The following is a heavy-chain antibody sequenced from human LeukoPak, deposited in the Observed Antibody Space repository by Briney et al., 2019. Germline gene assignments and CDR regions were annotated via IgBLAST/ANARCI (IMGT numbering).Heavy chain of an antibody. J-gene: IGHJ4*02. D-gene: IGHD6-19*01. CDR1: RFAFSVYE. CDR2: ISSSGGTR. V-gene: IGHV3-48*03. Sequence: GGSLRLSCAASRFAFSVYEMYWVRAAPGEGVEWAAYISSSGGTRYYADSVKGRFTIYRDNAKNSLYLQMNSLRAEDTSVYYCATLRVASNFDYWGPGTQVTVSS. CDR3: ATLRVASNFDY.